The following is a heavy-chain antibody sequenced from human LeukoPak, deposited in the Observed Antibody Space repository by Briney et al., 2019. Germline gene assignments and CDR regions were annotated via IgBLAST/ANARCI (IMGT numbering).Heavy chain of an antibody. Sequence: SETLSLTCTVSGGSIRSGSYNLAWIRQPPGKGLEWIGSIYYSASTHYSPSLKSRVTISVDTSKNQFSLKLTSVTAEDTAVYYCATGDSSGHYIYHYWGQGTLVTVSS. CDR1: GGSIRSGSYN. D-gene: IGHD3-22*01. J-gene: IGHJ4*02. CDR3: ATGDSSGHYIYHY. CDR2: IYYSAST. V-gene: IGHV4-39*01.